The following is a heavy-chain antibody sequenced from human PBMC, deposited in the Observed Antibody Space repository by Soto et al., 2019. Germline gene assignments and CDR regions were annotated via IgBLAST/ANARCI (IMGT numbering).Heavy chain of an antibody. CDR3: ARDSTNLKGNLVRNYGMDV. J-gene: IGHJ6*02. CDR1: GGSISSYY. D-gene: IGHD1-20*01. CDR2: IYYSGST. Sequence: LSLTCTVSGGSISSYYWSWIRQPPGKGLEWIGYIYYSGSTNYNPSLKSRVTISVDTSKNQFSLKLSSVTAADTAVYYCARDSTNLKGNLVRNYGMDVWGQGTTVTVSS. V-gene: IGHV4-59*01.